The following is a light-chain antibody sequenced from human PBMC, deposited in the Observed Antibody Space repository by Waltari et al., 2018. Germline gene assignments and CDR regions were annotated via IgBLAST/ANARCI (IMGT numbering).Light chain of an antibody. CDR2: KAS. J-gene: IGKJ3*01. CDR3: QQYNTFSFT. V-gene: IGKV1-5*03. CDR1: KSISPW. Sequence: DIQMTKSLSPLSAFVGARVTSTCRASKSISPWLAWYQHKPGKAPKLLIYKASTLESGVPSRFSGSGSGTEFTLTISSLQPDDFATYYCQQYNTFSFTFGPGTKVDIK.